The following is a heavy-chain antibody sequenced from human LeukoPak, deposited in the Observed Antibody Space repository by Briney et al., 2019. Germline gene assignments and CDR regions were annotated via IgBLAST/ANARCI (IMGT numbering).Heavy chain of an antibody. Sequence: GGSLRLSCAASGFTFNHYGMHWVRQAPGKGLEWVAVIWYDGNTTYYSDSVKGRFTISRDNSKNTLYLQMNRLRSEDSAVYYCAREVTGMLYWGQGTLVTVSS. CDR1: GFTFNHYG. V-gene: IGHV3-33*01. D-gene: IGHD2-21*02. J-gene: IGHJ4*02. CDR3: AREVTGMLY. CDR2: IWYDGNTT.